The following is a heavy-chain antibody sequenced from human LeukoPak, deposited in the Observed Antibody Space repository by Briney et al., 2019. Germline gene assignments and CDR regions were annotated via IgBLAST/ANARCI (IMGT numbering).Heavy chain of an antibody. V-gene: IGHV3-23*01. J-gene: IGHJ6*02. CDR1: RFTFSSYA. D-gene: IGHD5-12*01. CDR3: AKSIVATNYFYGMDV. Sequence: GGSLRLSCAASRFTFSSYAMSWVRQAPGKGLEWVSGISSSGGNTYYADSGKGRSTIARDNSKSTLYLQMASLRADDPAVYYCAKSIVATNYFYGMDVWGQGTTVIVSS. CDR2: ISSSGGNT.